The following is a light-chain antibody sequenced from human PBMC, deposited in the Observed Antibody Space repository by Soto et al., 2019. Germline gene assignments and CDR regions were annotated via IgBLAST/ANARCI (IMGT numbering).Light chain of an antibody. Sequence: QSSLTQPPSASGSPGRSVAISCTGTSSDVGGYNYVSWYQQHPGKAPKLMIYEVNKRPSGVPDRFSGPKSGNTASLTVSGLQAEDEADYYCSSYAGSSNVFGTGTKVTVL. J-gene: IGLJ1*01. CDR2: EVN. V-gene: IGLV2-8*01. CDR1: SSDVGGYNY. CDR3: SSYAGSSNV.